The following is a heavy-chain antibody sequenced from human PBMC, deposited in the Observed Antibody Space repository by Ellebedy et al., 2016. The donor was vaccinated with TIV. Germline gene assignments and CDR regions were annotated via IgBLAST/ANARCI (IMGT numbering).Heavy chain of an antibody. CDR2: INHTSIATRYAQKFQGT. Sequence: AASVKVSCKASGSTFSNSYIHWVRQAPGQGLEWMGIINHTSIATRYAQKFQGTSYAQKFQGRITMTMDTSTSTVYMELTSLRSEDTAVYYCARQGSPYYFDYWGQGTLVTVSS. CDR1: GSTFSNSY. CDR3: ARQGSPYYFDY. J-gene: IGHJ4*02. D-gene: IGHD3-10*01. V-gene: IGHV1-46*01.